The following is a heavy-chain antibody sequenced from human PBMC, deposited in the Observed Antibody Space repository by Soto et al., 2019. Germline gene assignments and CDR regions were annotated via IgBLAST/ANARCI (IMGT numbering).Heavy chain of an antibody. Sequence: RRLSCAASGFTFSSYGMHWVRQAPGKGLEWVAVISYDGSNKYYADSVKGRFTISRDNSKNTLYLQMNSLRAEDTAVYYCARDAYDSSGYYPFDYWGQGTLVTVYS. J-gene: IGHJ4*02. CDR3: ARDAYDSSGYYPFDY. CDR1: GFTFSSYG. D-gene: IGHD3-22*01. CDR2: ISYDGSNK. V-gene: IGHV3-30*03.